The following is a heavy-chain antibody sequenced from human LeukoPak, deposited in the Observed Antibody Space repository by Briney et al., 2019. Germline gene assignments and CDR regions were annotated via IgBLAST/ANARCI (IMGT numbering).Heavy chain of an antibody. CDR1: GGSISSYY. CDR2: IYTSGST. J-gene: IGHJ6*03. Sequence: SETLSLTCTVSGGSISSYYWSWIRQPAGKGLEWIGRIYTSGSTNYNPSLKSRVTMSVGTSKNQFSLKLSSVTAADTAVYYCARDKVGVLGYYYYYMDVWGKGTTVTVSS. CDR3: ARDKVGVLGYYYYYMDV. D-gene: IGHD2-8*01. V-gene: IGHV4-4*07.